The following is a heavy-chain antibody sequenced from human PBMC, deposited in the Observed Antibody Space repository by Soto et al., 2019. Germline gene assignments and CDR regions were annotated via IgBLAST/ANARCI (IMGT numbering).Heavy chain of an antibody. J-gene: IGHJ2*01. CDR1: GFSFSSYG. CDR2: ISYDGSTR. CDR3: ARRRGYTADGYFDL. V-gene: IGHV3-33*01. Sequence: QAQLVESGGGVVQPGRSLGLSCAASGFSFSSYGMSWVRQGPGRGLEWVATISYDGSTRLYGESVRGRFTISRDDSRNALYLQMNSLTADDTAVFYCARRRGYTADGYFDLWGRGTLVTVSS. D-gene: IGHD3-16*02.